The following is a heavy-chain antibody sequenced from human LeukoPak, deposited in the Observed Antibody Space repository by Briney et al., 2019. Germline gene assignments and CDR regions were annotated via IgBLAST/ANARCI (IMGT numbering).Heavy chain of an antibody. CDR2: IHHSGST. CDR3: ASKTTAAAGTFDY. D-gene: IGHD6-13*01. J-gene: IGHJ4*02. Sequence: PSGTLSLTCAVSGGSISSSNWWSWVRQPPGKGLEWIGEIHHSGSTNYNPSLKSRVTISVDKSKNQFSLKLSSVTVPDTALYYCASKTTAAAGTFDYWGQGTLVTVSS. V-gene: IGHV4-4*02. CDR1: GGSISSSNW.